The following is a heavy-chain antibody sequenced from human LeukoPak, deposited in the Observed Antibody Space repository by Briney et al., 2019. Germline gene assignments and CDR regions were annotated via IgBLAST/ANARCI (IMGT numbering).Heavy chain of an antibody. CDR3: ARGILSYYYDSSGSLQEYYFDY. CDR2: IATSGST. D-gene: IGHD3-22*01. V-gene: IGHV4-4*07. J-gene: IGHJ4*02. CDR1: GGSISSYY. Sequence: SETLSPTCTVSGGSISSYYWSWIRQPAGKGLEWIGRIATSGSTNYNPSLKSRVTMSVDMSKNQFSLKLRSVTAADTAVYYCARGILSYYYDSSGSLQEYYFDYWGQGTLVTVSS.